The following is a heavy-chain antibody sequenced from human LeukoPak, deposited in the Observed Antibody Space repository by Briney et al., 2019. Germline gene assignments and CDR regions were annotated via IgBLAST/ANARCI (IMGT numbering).Heavy chain of an antibody. Sequence: GGSLRLSCAASGFTFSSYSMNWVRQAPGKGLEWVSYISSNSSTIYYADSVKGRFTISRDNAKNSLYLQMNSLRAEDTAVYYCARDQVVTTVTTTFDYWGQGTLVTVSS. CDR1: GFTFSSYS. D-gene: IGHD4-11*01. V-gene: IGHV3-48*01. J-gene: IGHJ4*02. CDR3: ARDQVVTTVTTTFDY. CDR2: ISSNSSTI.